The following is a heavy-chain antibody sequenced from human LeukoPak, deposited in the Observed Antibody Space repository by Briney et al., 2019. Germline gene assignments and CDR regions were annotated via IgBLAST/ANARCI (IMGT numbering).Heavy chain of an antibody. CDR3: ATENRHGYNYAEAY. V-gene: IGHV1-69*13. CDR1: GGTFSSYT. CDR2: IIPIFGTA. D-gene: IGHD5-24*01. J-gene: IGHJ4*02. Sequence: SVKVSCKASGGTFSSYTISWVRQAPGQGLEWMGGIIPIFGTANYAQKFQGRVTITADESTSTAYMELSSLRSEDTAVYYCATENRHGYNYAEAYWGQGTLVTVSS.